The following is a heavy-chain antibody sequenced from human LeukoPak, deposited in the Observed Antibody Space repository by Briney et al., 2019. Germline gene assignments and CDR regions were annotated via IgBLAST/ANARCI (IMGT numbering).Heavy chain of an antibody. V-gene: IGHV1-69*06. CDR1: GGTFSSYA. Sequence: GASVKVSCKASGGTFSSYAISWVRQAPGQGLEWMGGIIPIFGTANYAQKFQGRVTITADKSTSTAYMELSSLRSEDTAVYYCAREAPLLWSTNYFDYWGQGTLVTVSS. J-gene: IGHJ4*02. CDR3: AREAPLLWSTNYFDY. D-gene: IGHD3-10*01. CDR2: IIPIFGTA.